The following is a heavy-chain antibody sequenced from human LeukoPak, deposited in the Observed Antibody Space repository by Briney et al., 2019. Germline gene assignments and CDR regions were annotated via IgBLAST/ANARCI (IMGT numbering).Heavy chain of an antibody. CDR3: ARVPFSTSGTRYYYYGMDV. D-gene: IGHD1-1*01. Sequence: SETLSLTCIVSGGSISSGGHYWGWIRQPPGKGLEWIGEINHSGSTNYNPSLKSRVTISVDTSKNQFSLKLSSATAADTAVYYCARVPFSTSGTRYYYYGMDVWGQGTTVTVSS. CDR1: GGSISSGGHY. CDR2: INHSGST. V-gene: IGHV4-39*07. J-gene: IGHJ6*02.